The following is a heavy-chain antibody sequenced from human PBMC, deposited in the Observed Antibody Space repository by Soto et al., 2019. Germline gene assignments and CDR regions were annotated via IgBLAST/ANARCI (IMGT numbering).Heavy chain of an antibody. CDR2: ISAYNGNT. Sequence: SSVKVSCKPSGYTFTSYGISWVRRAPGQGLEWMGWISAYNGNTNYAQKLQGRVTMTTDTSTSTAYMELRSLRSDDTAVYYCARDGSGWYEFDYWGQGTLVTVSS. CDR3: ARDGSGWYEFDY. J-gene: IGHJ4*02. V-gene: IGHV1-18*01. CDR1: GYTFTSYG. D-gene: IGHD6-19*01.